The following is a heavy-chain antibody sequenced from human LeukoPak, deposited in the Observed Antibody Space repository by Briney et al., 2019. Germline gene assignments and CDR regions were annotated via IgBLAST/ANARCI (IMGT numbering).Heavy chain of an antibody. V-gene: IGHV3-30*18. CDR2: ISYDGSNK. CDR3: AKLGAYCSGSYYPENIFDY. Sequence: PGGSLRLSCAASGFTFSSYGMHWVRQAPGKGLEWVAVISYDGSNKYYADSVKGRFTISRDNSKNTLYLQMNSLRAEDTAVYYCAKLGAYCSGSYYPENIFDYWGQGTLVTVSS. CDR1: GFTFSSYG. J-gene: IGHJ4*02. D-gene: IGHD3-10*01.